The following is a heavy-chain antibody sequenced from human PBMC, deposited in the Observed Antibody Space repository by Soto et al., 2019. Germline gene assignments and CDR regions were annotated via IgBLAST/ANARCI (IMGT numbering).Heavy chain of an antibody. Sequence: PSETLSLTCTVSGGSISSYYWSWIRQPPGKGLEWIGYIYYSGSTNYNPSLKSRVTISVDTSKNQFSLKLSSVTAADTAVYYCARHAYRSGWADHWGQGTLVTVSS. CDR2: IYYSGST. V-gene: IGHV4-59*01. D-gene: IGHD6-19*01. CDR1: GGSISSYY. J-gene: IGHJ4*02. CDR3: ARHAYRSGWADH.